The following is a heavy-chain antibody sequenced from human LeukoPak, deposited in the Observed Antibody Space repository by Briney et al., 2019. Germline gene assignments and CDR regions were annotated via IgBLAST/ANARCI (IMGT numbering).Heavy chain of an antibody. Sequence: PSKTRSLTCGVSGGSVINTNWWTWVRQPPGKGLEWIGEVHLDGRTNYNPSLESRLTMSVDVSENQVSLKLTSVTAADTAVYYCAREGGFYRPLDYSGQGTLVTVSS. V-gene: IGHV4-4*02. CDR2: VHLDGRT. J-gene: IGHJ4*02. D-gene: IGHD3-3*01. CDR3: AREGGFYRPLDY. CDR1: GGSVINTNW.